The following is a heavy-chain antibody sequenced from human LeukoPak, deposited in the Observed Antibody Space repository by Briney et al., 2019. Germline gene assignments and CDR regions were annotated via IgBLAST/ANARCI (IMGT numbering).Heavy chain of an antibody. CDR3: ARGWLAETTVVTPYNY. CDR2: IIPLFGTA. J-gene: IGHJ4*02. D-gene: IGHD4-23*01. V-gene: IGHV1-69*01. Sequence: GSSVTVSCTASGGTFSSHAISWVRQAPGQGLEWMGGIIPLFGTANYAQKFQGRVTITAVESMSTAYMELSSLRSEDTAVYYCARGWLAETTVVTPYNYWGQGTLVTVSS. CDR1: GGTFSSHA.